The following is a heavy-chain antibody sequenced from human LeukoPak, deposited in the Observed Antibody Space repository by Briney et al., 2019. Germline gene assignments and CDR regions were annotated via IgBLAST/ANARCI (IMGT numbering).Heavy chain of an antibody. D-gene: IGHD6-19*01. V-gene: IGHV1-2*02. J-gene: IGHJ4*02. CDR2: INPNSGGT. Sequence: ASVKVSCKASGYTFTGYYMHWVRQAPGQGLEWMGWINPNSGGTNYAQKFQGRVTMTRDTSISTAYMELSRLRSDDTAVYYCARDLGAPVAGTPGDVYWGQGTLVTVSS. CDR3: ARDLGAPVAGTPGDVY. CDR1: GYTFTGYY.